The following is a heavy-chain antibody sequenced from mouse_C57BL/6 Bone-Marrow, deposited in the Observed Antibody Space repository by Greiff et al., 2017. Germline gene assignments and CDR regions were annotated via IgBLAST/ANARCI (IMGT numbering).Heavy chain of an antibody. V-gene: IGHV1-81*01. CDR3: ARLAMDY. Sequence: QVQLKQSGAELARPGASVKLSCKASGYTFTSYGISWVKQRTGQGLEWIGEIYPRSGNTYYNEKFKGKATLTADKSSSTAHMELRSLTSEDSAVYFCARLAMDYWGQGTLVTVSS. CDR1: GYTFTSYG. J-gene: IGHJ4*01. CDR2: IYPRSGNT.